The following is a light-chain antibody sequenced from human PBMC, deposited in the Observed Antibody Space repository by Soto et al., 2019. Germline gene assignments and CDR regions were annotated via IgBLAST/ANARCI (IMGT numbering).Light chain of an antibody. V-gene: IGLV2-18*02. CDR2: DVS. CDR3: SSYTRSSTYV. Sequence: QSALTQPPSVSGSPGPSVTISCTGTSSDVGSYNGVSWYQQPPGTAPKLMIYDVSNRPSGVPDRFSGSKSGNTASLTISGLQAEDEADYYCSSYTRSSTYVFGTGTKVTVL. CDR1: SSDVGSYNG. J-gene: IGLJ1*01.